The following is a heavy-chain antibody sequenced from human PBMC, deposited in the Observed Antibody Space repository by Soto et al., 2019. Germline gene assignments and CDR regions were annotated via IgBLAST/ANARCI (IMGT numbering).Heavy chain of an antibody. D-gene: IGHD2-15*01. V-gene: IGHV4-59*08. CDR3: ARRHVVVVSATRGDAFDI. CDR2: IYSSGNT. CDR1: GGSISNYY. J-gene: IGHJ3*02. Sequence: SETLSLTCAVSGGSISNYYWTWIRQSPGKGLEWIGFIYSSGNTKYNPSLTSRVTISLDTSKSHFSLRLTSVTAADTAVYYCARRHVVVVSATRGDAFDIWGQGTMVTVSS.